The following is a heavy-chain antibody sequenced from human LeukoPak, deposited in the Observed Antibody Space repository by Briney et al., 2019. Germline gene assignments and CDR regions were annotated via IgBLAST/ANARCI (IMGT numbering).Heavy chain of an antibody. Sequence: ASVKVSCKASGYTFTGYYMHWVRQAPGQGLEWMGGINPNSGGTNYAQKFQGRVTMTRDTSISTAYMELSRLRSDDTAVYYCARMYDYVWGSYLGGYFDYWGQGTLVTVSS. CDR2: INPNSGGT. D-gene: IGHD3-16*02. J-gene: IGHJ4*02. CDR3: ARMYDYVWGSYLGGYFDY. V-gene: IGHV1-2*02. CDR1: GYTFTGYY.